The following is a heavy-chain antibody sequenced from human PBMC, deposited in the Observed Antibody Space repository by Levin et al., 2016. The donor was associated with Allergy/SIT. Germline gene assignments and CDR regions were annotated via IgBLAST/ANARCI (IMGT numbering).Heavy chain of an antibody. V-gene: IGHV2-5*02. CDR2: IYWDDDK. D-gene: IGHD2/OR15-2a*01. Sequence: SGPTLVKPTQTLTLTCTFSGFSLSTSGVGVGWIRQPPGKALEWLALIYWDDDKRYSPSLKSRLTITKDTSKNQAVLTMTNMDPVDTATYYCAHSPLVLLTQYYFDYWGQGTLVTVSS. CDR1: GFSLSTSGVG. J-gene: IGHJ4*02. CDR3: AHSPLVLLTQYYFDY.